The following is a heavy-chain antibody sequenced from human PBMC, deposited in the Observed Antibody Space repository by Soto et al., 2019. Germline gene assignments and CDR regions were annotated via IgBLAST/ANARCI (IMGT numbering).Heavy chain of an antibody. CDR1: GYSVRSVYT. D-gene: IGHD6-19*01. CDR3: ARMYSSGSGWFHP. J-gene: IGHJ5*02. V-gene: IGHV4-38-2*01. CDR2: FYSGGSI. Sequence: PSENLSLTSAVSGYSVRSVYTWGWIRVPPGKGLEGIGSFYSGGSIIYNPSLRSRVSISGDTSSNQFSMSLTFVTAADTARYYCARMYSSGSGWFHPWGQGTLVTVS.